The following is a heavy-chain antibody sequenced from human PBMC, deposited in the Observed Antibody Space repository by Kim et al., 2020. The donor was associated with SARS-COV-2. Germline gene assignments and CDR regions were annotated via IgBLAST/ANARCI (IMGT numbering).Heavy chain of an antibody. V-gene: IGHV1-8*01. CDR3: ARGVGWFDP. CDR2: NT. J-gene: IGHJ5*02. D-gene: IGHD1-26*01. Sequence: NTGYAKKFQGRVTMTRNTSISTAYMGLSSLRYEDTAVYYCARGVGWFDPWGQGTLVTVSS.